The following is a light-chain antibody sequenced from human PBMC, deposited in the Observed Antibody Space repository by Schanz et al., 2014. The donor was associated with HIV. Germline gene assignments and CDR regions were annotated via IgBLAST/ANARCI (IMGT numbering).Light chain of an antibody. CDR2: DVN. CDR3: SSYTTSSTLV. J-gene: IGLJ2*01. V-gene: IGLV2-14*01. Sequence: QSVLTQPASVSGSPGQSITISCTGASSDVGGYNYVSWYQQHPGKAPKLMIYDVNNRPSGASNRFSGSKSGNTASLTISGLQADDEADYYCSSYTTSSTLVFGGGTKLTVL. CDR1: SSDVGGYNY.